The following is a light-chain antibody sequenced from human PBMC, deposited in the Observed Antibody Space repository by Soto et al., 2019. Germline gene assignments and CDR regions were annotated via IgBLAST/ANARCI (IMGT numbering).Light chain of an antibody. J-gene: IGLJ1*01. CDR3: SVYTRTSTYV. CDR2: DVI. CDR1: IDDVTAYYR. Sequence: QSVLTQPPSVSGSPGQSVTISCSGTIDDVTAYYRVSWYQQTPGTAPKLMIYDVINRPSGVPDRFSGSRSGNTASLTISGLHAEYEGDYYCSVYTRTSTYVFGTGTKLTVL. V-gene: IGLV2-18*01.